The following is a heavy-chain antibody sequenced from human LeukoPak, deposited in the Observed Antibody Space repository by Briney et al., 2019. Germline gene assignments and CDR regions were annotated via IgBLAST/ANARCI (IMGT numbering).Heavy chain of an antibody. Sequence: SETLSLTCTVSGGSISTYYWSWIRQPPGKGLEWIAYIYYSGSTNYNPSLKSRVTISVDTSRNQFSLKLSSVTAADTAVYYCARYGSGSYYKTYFDSWGQGTLVTVSS. V-gene: IGHV4-59*01. CDR1: GGSISTYY. J-gene: IGHJ4*02. D-gene: IGHD3-10*01. CDR3: ARYGSGSYYKTYFDS. CDR2: IYYSGST.